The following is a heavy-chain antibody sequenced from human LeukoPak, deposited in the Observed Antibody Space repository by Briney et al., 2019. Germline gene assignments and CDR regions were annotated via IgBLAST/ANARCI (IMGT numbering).Heavy chain of an antibody. CDR2: ISYTGST. V-gene: IGHV4-59*08. CDR3: ARRNEFLNGYSFDY. J-gene: IGHJ4*02. CDR1: GDSISSSY. Sequence: SETLSLTCTVSGDSISSSYWSWIRQTPEKGLDWIGYISYTGSTKYSPSLNSRVTISVDTSKNQVSLRLSSVTAADTAVYYCARRNEFLNGYSFDYWGQGTPVTVSS. D-gene: IGHD3-3*01.